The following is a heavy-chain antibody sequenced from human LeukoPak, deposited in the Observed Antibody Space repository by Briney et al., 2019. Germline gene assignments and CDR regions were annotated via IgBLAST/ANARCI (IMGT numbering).Heavy chain of an antibody. D-gene: IGHD3-22*01. Sequence: GGSMRLSCAASGFTFSDYYMSWIRQAPGKGLEWVSYISSSGSTIYYADSVKGRFTISRDNAKNSLYLQMNSLRAEDTTVYYCARGDNPGSSGYYPNYYYYGMDVWGQGTTVTVSS. V-gene: IGHV3-11*01. CDR2: ISSSGSTI. J-gene: IGHJ6*02. CDR1: GFTFSDYY. CDR3: ARGDNPGSSGYYPNYYYYGMDV.